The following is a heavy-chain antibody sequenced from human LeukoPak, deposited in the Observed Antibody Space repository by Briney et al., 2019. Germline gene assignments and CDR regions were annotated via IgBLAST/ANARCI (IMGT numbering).Heavy chain of an antibody. CDR2: IIPIFGTA. V-gene: IGHV1-69*06. J-gene: IGHJ6*03. Sequence: GASVKVSCKASGGTFSSYAISWVRQAPGQGLEWMGGIIPIFGTANYAQKFQGRVTITADKSTSTAYMELSSLRSEDTAVYYCARLLTAVAGPMDVWGKGTTVTVSS. CDR3: ARLLTAVAGPMDV. D-gene: IGHD6-19*01. CDR1: GGTFSSYA.